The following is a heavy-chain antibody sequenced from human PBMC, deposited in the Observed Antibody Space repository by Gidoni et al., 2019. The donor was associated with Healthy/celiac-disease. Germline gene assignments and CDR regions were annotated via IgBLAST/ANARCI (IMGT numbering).Heavy chain of an antibody. D-gene: IGHD2-8*01. CDR2: VSWNSGSI. CDR3: AKDRFCTNGVCSGGFDS. V-gene: IGHV3-9*01. Sequence: HWVRQAPGKGLEWVSGVSWNSGSIGYADSVKGRFTISRDNAMNSLYLQMNSLRAEDTAFYYCAKDRFCTNGVCSGGFDSWGQGTLVTVSS. J-gene: IGHJ4*02.